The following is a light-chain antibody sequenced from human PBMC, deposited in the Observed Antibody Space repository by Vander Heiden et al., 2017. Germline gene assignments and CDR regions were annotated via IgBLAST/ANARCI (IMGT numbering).Light chain of an antibody. CDR3: QQYKRYSPT. CDR1: QSISSW. V-gene: IGKV1-5*01. J-gene: IGKJ1*01. CDR2: EAS. Sequence: DIQMTQSPSTLSASVGDRVTITCRARQSISSWLAWYQEKPGKAPKLLIYEASSLESGVPSRLSCSGSWTEFTLTIRSLKSADFATSSCQQYKRYSPTFGQGPKVEIK.